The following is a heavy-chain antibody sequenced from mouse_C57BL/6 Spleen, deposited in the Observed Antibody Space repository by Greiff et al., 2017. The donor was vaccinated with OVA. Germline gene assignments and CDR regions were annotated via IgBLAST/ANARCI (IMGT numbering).Heavy chain of an antibody. CDR2: IHPNSGST. CDR3: ARRGFPHFAMDY. J-gene: IGHJ4*01. CDR1: GYTFTSYW. V-gene: IGHV1-64*01. Sequence: QVQLQQPGAELVKPGASVKLSCKASGYTFTSYWMHWVKQRPGQGLEWIGMIHPNSGSTNYNEKFKGKATLTVDKSSSTAYMQLSSLTSEDSAVYYCARRGFPHFAMDYWGQGTSVTVAS.